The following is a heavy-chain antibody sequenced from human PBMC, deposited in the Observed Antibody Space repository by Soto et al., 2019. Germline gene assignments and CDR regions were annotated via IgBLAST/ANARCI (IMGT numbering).Heavy chain of an antibody. V-gene: IGHV3-23*01. CDR2: ISGSGGST. D-gene: IGHD3-22*01. J-gene: IGHJ4*02. Sequence: LRLSCAASGFTFSSYAMSWVRQAPGKGLEWVSAISGSGGSTYYADSMKGRFTISRDNSKNTLYLQMNSLRAEDTAVYYCAKDQYYYDSSGYFDYWGQGTLVTVSS. CDR1: GFTFSSYA. CDR3: AKDQYYYDSSGYFDY.